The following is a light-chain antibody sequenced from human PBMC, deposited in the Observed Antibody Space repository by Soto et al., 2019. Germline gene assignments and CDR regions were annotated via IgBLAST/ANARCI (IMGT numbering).Light chain of an antibody. CDR1: SSDVGSHNF. Sequence: QSALTQPASVSGSPGQSITISCTGTSSDVGSHNFFSWYQQRPGKAPKLMIFEVTKRPSGVSSRFSASKSGNTASLTISGVQAEDEADYYCCSYAGTTPWVFGGGTKLTVL. J-gene: IGLJ3*02. CDR3: CSYAGTTPWV. V-gene: IGLV2-23*02. CDR2: EVT.